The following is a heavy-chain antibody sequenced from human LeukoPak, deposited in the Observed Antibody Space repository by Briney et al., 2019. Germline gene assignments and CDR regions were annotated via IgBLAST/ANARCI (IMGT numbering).Heavy chain of an antibody. Sequence: GRSLRVSCAASGFTFSSYGMHWVRQAPGNGLEWVAVISYDGSNKYYADSVKGRFTISRDNSKNTLYLQMNSLRAEDTAVYYCAKDPSSIAAPGLQDYWGQGTLVTVSS. CDR2: ISYDGSNK. J-gene: IGHJ4*02. CDR3: AKDPSSIAAPGLQDY. CDR1: GFTFSSYG. D-gene: IGHD6-6*01. V-gene: IGHV3-30*18.